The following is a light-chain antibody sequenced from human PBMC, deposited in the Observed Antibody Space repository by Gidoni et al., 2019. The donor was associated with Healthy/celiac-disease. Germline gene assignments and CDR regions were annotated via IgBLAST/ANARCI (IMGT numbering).Light chain of an antibody. CDR2: GAS. CDR1: QTVSSN. CDR3: QQYNNWPPYT. Sequence: IVMTQSPATLSVSPGERATLSCRASQTVSSNLAWYQQQPGQAPRLLIYGASTRATCIPARFSGSGSGTEFTLTISSLQSEDFAVYYCQQYNNWPPYTFGQGTKLEIK. V-gene: IGKV3-15*01. J-gene: IGKJ2*01.